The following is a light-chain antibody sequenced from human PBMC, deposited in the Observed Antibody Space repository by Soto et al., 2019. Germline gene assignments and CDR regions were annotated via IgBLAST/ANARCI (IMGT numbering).Light chain of an antibody. CDR3: MQGTHWPRT. V-gene: IGKV3-11*01. J-gene: IGKJ1*01. CDR2: DVS. CDR1: QNISNY. Sequence: IVLTQSPATLSLSPLKRSTLSFMSSQNISNYLIWYQQKPGQSPRLLIYDVSNRATGIPARFSGSGSGTDFTLKISRVEAEDVGVYYCMQGTHWPRTFGQGTKVDIK.